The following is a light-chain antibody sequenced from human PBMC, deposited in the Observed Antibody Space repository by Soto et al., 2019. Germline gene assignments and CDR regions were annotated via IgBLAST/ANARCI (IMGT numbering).Light chain of an antibody. CDR1: SSDVGGYDY. J-gene: IGLJ1*01. CDR3: CSYAGSYAYV. V-gene: IGLV2-11*01. CDR2: DVS. Sequence: QSALTQPRSVSGSPGQSVTISCIGTSSDVGGYDYVSWYQQHPGKVPQLMIYDVSKRPSGVPDRFSDSKSGNTASLTISGLQAEDEADYYCCSYAGSYAYVFGTGTKVTVL.